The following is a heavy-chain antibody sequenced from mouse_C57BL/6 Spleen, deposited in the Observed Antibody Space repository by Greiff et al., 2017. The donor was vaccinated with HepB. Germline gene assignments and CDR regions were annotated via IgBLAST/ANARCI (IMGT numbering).Heavy chain of an antibody. J-gene: IGHJ4*01. V-gene: IGHV5-17*01. CDR3: AKGDREDAMDY. Sequence: DVQLVESGGGLVKPGGSLKLSCAASGFTFSDYGMHWVRQAPEKGLEWVAYISSGSSTIYYADTVKGRFTISRDNAKNTLFLQMTSLRSEDTAMYYCAKGDREDAMDYWGQGTSVTVSS. CDR2: ISSGSSTI. CDR1: GFTFSDYG.